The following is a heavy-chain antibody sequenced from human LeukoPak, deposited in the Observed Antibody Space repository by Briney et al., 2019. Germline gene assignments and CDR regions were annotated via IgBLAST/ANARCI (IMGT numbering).Heavy chain of an antibody. Sequence: ASVKVSCKASGGTFSSYAISWVRQAPGQGLEWMGGIIPIFGTANYAQKFQGRVTITADESTSTAYMELSSLRSEDTAVYYCASPPPYSGSYYFDYWSQGTLVTVSS. CDR2: IIPIFGTA. CDR1: GGTFSSYA. J-gene: IGHJ4*02. D-gene: IGHD1-26*01. CDR3: ASPPPYSGSYYFDY. V-gene: IGHV1-69*01.